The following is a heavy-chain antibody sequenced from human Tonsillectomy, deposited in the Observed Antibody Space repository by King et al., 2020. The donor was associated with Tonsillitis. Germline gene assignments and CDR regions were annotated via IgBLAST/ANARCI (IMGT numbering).Heavy chain of an antibody. V-gene: IGHV3-23*04. CDR2: ISGSDGST. D-gene: IGHD4-23*01. J-gene: IGHJ4*02. Sequence: VQLVESGGGLVQPGGSLRLSCAASGFTFSSYAMSWVRQAPGKGLEWVSTISGSDGSTYYADSVKGRFTISRDNSKNTLYLQVNSLRAEDTAVYYCAKASYARTVVTPGDYWGQGTLVTVSS. CDR3: AKASYARTVVTPGDY. CDR1: GFTFSSYA.